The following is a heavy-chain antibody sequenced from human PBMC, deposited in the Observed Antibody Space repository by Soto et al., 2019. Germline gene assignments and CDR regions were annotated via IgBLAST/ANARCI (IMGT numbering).Heavy chain of an antibody. CDR2: ICQSGRN. D-gene: IGHD2-2*01. J-gene: IGHJ5*02. V-gene: IGHV4-4*02. Sequence: SETLALACPVSGGSISSSDWWGWVSQPPGRGLEWLGVICQSGRNNYNPSLKSRVTISVDKSKIQFNLKLSSVTAADTAVYYCAIVVPAAIRGNWFDPWGQGTLVTVSS. CDR3: AIVVPAAIRGNWFDP. CDR1: GGSISSSDW.